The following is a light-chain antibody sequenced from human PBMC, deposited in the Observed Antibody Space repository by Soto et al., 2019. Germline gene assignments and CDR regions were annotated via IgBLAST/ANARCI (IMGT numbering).Light chain of an antibody. CDR3: QHHHRFSWA. Sequence: DIQMTQSPSTLSASVGDRVTITCRASQNVYSWVAWSQQKPGKAPNLLIYTASTLQSGVPSRFRGSGSGTEFSLTIDSLQPDDFATYYCQHHHRFSWAFGQGTRVEIK. J-gene: IGKJ1*01. CDR2: TAS. CDR1: QNVYSW. V-gene: IGKV1-5*01.